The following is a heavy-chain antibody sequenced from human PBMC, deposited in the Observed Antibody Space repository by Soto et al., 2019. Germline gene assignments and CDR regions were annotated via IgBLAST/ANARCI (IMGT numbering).Heavy chain of an antibody. CDR2: IYWDEDK. V-gene: IGHV2-5*02. Sequence: QITLKESGPTLVKPTQTLTLTCTFSGFSLSTRGVAVGWFRQPPGKALEWLALIYWDEDKWYSPSLKSRLTTTDDTSKDQVVLTMTNMDTVDTATYSCAHRPLGDAYGFHYWGPRTVVTVSS. CDR3: AHRPLGDAYGFHY. D-gene: IGHD4-17*01. J-gene: IGHJ4*02. CDR1: GFSLSTRGVA.